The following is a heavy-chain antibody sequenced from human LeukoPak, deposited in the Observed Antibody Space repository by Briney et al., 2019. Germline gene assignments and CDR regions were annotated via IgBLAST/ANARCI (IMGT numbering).Heavy chain of an antibody. CDR2: IYYSGST. J-gene: IGHJ4*02. Sequence: PSETLSLTCTVSGGSISTYYWTWLRQPPGKGLEWIGYIYYSGSTNYNPSLKSRVTISVDTAKKQFSLKLSSVTAADTAVYYCARDGLRYGDYGFDYWGQGTLVTVSS. CDR3: ARDGLRYGDYGFDY. CDR1: GGSISTYY. V-gene: IGHV4-59*01. D-gene: IGHD4-17*01.